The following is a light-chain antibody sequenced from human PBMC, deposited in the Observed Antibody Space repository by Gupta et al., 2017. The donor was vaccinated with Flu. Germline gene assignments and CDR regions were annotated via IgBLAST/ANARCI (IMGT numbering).Light chain of an antibody. CDR3: NSRDSSGTRV. J-gene: IGLJ3*02. CDR2: GKN. Sequence: LGQTVRITCQGDSLRSYYASWYQQKPGQAPVLVIYGKNNRPSGIPDRFSGSSSGNTASLTITGAQAEDEADYYCNSRDSSGTRVFGGGTKLTVL. V-gene: IGLV3-19*01. CDR1: SLRSYY.